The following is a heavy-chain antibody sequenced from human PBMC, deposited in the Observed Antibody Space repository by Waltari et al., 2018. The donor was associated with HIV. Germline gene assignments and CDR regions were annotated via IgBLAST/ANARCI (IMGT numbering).Heavy chain of an antibody. CDR3: ARVKYYYDSSGYTGFDY. D-gene: IGHD3-22*01. V-gene: IGHV4-34*01. J-gene: IGHJ4*02. CDR1: GGSFSGYY. CDR2: INHSGST. Sequence: QVQLQQWGAGLLKPSETLSLTCAVYGGSFSGYYWSWIRQPPGKGLEWIGEINHSGSTNYNPSLKSRVTISVDTSKNQFSLKLSSVTAADTAVYYCARVKYYYDSSGYTGFDYWGQGTLVTVSS.